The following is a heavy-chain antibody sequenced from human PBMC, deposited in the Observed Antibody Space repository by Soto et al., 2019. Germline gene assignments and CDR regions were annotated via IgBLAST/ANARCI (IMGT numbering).Heavy chain of an antibody. V-gene: IGHV1-24*01. CDR3: ATVKLVCGYNYGAFDI. J-gene: IGHJ3*02. CDR2: FDPEDGET. CDR1: GYTLTELS. Sequence: ASVKVSCKVSGYTLTELSMHWVRQAPGKGLEWMGGFDPEDGETIYAQKFQGRVTMTEDTSTDTAYMELSSLRSEDTAVYYCATVKLVCGYNYGAFDIWGQGTMVTVSS. D-gene: IGHD5-12*01.